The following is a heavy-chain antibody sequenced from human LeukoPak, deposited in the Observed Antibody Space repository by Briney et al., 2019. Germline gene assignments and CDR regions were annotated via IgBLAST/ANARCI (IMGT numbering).Heavy chain of an antibody. Sequence: GRSLRLSCAASGFTFSSYGMHWVRQAPGKGLEWVAVISYDGSNKYYADSVKGRFTISRDNSKNTLYLQMNSLRAEDTAVYYCAKDGGYCSGGSCYSTYYFDYWGQGTLATVSS. D-gene: IGHD2-15*01. CDR1: GFTFSSYG. CDR2: ISYDGSNK. J-gene: IGHJ4*02. CDR3: AKDGGYCSGGSCYSTYYFDY. V-gene: IGHV3-30*18.